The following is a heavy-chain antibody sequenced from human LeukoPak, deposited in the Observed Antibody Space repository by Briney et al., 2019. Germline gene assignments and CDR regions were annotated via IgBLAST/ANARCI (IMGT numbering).Heavy chain of an antibody. CDR1: GYTFTDYC. D-gene: IGHD1-26*01. CDR3: ARDSDSGTSWTNWFDP. V-gene: IGHV1-2*02. J-gene: IGHJ5*02. CDR2: INPNSGDT. Sequence: GASVKVSCKSSGYTFTDYCMHWVRQAPGQGLQWMGWINPNSGDTNYAQNFQGRVTMTRDTSISTAYMELSRLRSGDTAMYYCARDSDSGTSWTNWFDPWGQGTLVTVSS.